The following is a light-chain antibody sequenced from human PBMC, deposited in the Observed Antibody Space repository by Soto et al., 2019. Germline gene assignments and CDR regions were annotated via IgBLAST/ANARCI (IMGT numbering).Light chain of an antibody. Sequence: IVMPQSPATLSVSPGERATLSCRASQSVSSNLAWYQQKPGQAPRLLIYGASTRATGIPARFSGSGSGTEFTLTISSLQSEDFAVYYCQQYNNWPRTFDQGTKVDIK. CDR1: QSVSSN. V-gene: IGKV3-15*01. CDR2: GAS. J-gene: IGKJ1*01. CDR3: QQYNNWPRT.